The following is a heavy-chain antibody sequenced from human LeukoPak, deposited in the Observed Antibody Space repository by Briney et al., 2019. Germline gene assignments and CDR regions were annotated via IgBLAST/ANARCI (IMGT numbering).Heavy chain of an antibody. CDR2: IWYDGSNK. D-gene: IGHD5-12*01. CDR3: ARVGWLRSFAFDI. J-gene: IGHJ3*02. CDR1: GFTFSSYG. V-gene: IGHV3-33*01. Sequence: GGSLRLSCAASGFTFSSYGMHWVRQAPGKGLEWVAVIWYDGSNKYSADSVRGRFTISRDNSKNTLYLQMNSLRAEDTAVYYCARVGWLRSFAFDIWGQGTMVTVSS.